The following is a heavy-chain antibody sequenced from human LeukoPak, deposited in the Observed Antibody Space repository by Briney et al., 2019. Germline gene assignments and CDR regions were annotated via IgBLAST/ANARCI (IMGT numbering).Heavy chain of an antibody. CDR3: ARVPVGSWYSAQPLKLDY. D-gene: IGHD6-13*01. CDR2: INPNSGGT. V-gene: IGHV1-2*06. Sequence: ASVKVSCKASGYTFTGYYMHWVRQAPGQGLEWMGRINPNSGGTNYAQKVQGRGTMTRDTSISTAYMELSRLRSDDTAVYYCARVPVGSWYSAQPLKLDYWGQGTLVTVSS. J-gene: IGHJ4*02. CDR1: GYTFTGYY.